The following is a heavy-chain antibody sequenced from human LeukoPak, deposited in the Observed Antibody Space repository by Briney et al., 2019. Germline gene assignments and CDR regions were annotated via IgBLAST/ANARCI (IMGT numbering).Heavy chain of an antibody. CDR2: ISYDGSNK. CDR3: ARDGTMVRGVIRYYYMDV. V-gene: IGHV3-30*04. CDR1: GFTFSSYA. Sequence: GGSLRLSCAASGFTFSSYAMHWVRQAPGKGLEWVAVISYDGSNKYADSVKGRFTISRDNSKNTLYLQMNSLRADDTAVYYCARDGTMVRGVIRYYYMDVWGKGTTVTVSS. J-gene: IGHJ6*03. D-gene: IGHD3-10*01.